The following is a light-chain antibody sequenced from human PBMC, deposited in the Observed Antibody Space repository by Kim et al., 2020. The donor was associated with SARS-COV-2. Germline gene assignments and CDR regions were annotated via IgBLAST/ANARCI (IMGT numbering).Light chain of an antibody. CDR1: QSVTNW. CDR2: RAS. Sequence: DIQMTQSPSTLSASVGDRVTITCRASQSVTNWLAWYQQKPGKAPKLLIYRASNLEGGVPSSFSGSGSGTEFTLTISSLQPDDFATYYCQQYNTYPWTFGQGTKVDIK. CDR3: QQYNTYPWT. V-gene: IGKV1-5*03. J-gene: IGKJ1*01.